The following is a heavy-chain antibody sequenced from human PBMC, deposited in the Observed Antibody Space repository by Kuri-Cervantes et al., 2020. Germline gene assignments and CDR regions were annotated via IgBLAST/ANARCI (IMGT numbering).Heavy chain of an antibody. CDR1: GGTFSSYA. J-gene: IGHJ2*01. CDR3: ARNYGDYVAYWYFDL. Sequence: SVKVSCKASGGTFSSYAISWVRQAPGQGLEWMGGIIPIFGTANYAQKFQGRVTMTRNTSISTAYMELSSLRSEDTAVYYCARNYGDYVAYWYFDLWGRGTLVTVSS. V-gene: IGHV1-69*05. CDR2: IIPIFGTA. D-gene: IGHD4-17*01.